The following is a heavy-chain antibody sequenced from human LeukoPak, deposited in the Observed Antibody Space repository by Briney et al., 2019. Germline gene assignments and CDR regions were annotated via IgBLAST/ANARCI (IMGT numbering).Heavy chain of an antibody. V-gene: IGHV3-23*01. D-gene: IGHD3-10*01. J-gene: IGHJ4*02. CDR2: ISGSGSGGST. CDR3: ARAGVWFGEPYYFDY. Sequence: GGTLRLSCAASGSTFSSYGMTWVRQAPGKGLEWVSAISGSGSGGSTYYADSVKGRFTISRDNSKNTVYLQMNSLRAEDTAVYYCARAGVWFGEPYYFDYWGQGTLVTVSS. CDR1: GSTFSSYG.